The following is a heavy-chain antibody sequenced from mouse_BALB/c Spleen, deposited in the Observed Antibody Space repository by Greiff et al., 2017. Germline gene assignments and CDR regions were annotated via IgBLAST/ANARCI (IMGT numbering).Heavy chain of an antibody. V-gene: IGHV14-1*02. CDR2: IDPENGNT. Sequence: VQLKQSGAELVRPGALVKLSCKASGFNIKDYYMHWVKQRPEQGLEWIGWIDPENGNTIYDPKFQGKASITADTSSNTAYLQLSSLTSEDTAVYYCASYYYGRDWGQGTLVTVSA. CDR1: GFNIKDYY. J-gene: IGHJ3*01. D-gene: IGHD1-1*01. CDR3: ASYYYGRD.